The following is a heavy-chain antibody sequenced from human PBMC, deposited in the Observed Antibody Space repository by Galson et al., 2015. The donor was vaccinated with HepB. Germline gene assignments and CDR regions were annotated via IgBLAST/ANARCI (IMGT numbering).Heavy chain of an antibody. D-gene: IGHD1-14*01. Sequence: SLRLSCAASGFTFSSYWMTWVRQAPGKGLEWVANIKEDGSEKYYVDSVKGRFTISRDNAKNSLYLQMNSLRAEDTAVYYCVRGYGAVYWGQGTLVTVSS. J-gene: IGHJ4*02. CDR1: GFTFSSYW. CDR2: IKEDGSEK. V-gene: IGHV3-7*04. CDR3: VRGYGAVY.